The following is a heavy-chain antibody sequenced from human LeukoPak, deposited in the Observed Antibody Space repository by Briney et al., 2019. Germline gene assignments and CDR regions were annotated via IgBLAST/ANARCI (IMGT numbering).Heavy chain of an antibody. CDR1: GFTFSDYY. J-gene: IGHJ4*02. CDR2: ISSSGSTI. Sequence: GGSLRLSCAASGFTFSDYYMSWIRQAPGTGLEWVSYISSSGSTIYYADSVKGRFTISRDNAKNSLYLQMNSLRAEDTAVYYCASGITMVREIDYWGQGTLVTVPS. CDR3: ASGITMVREIDY. D-gene: IGHD3-10*01. V-gene: IGHV3-11*04.